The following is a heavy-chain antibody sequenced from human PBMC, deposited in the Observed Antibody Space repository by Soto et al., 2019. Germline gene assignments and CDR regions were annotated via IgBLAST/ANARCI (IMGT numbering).Heavy chain of an antibody. Sequence: SGTLALTCAVSGGSISSGGYAWSWLRQPPGKGLEWIGYIYHSGSTYYNPSLESRVTISVDRSKNQFSLKLSSVTAADTAVYYCARVRYSGYCDYWGQGTLVNVSS. J-gene: IGHJ4*02. CDR1: GGSISSGGYA. D-gene: IGHD5-12*01. V-gene: IGHV4-30-2*01. CDR2: IYHSGST. CDR3: ARVRYSGYCDY.